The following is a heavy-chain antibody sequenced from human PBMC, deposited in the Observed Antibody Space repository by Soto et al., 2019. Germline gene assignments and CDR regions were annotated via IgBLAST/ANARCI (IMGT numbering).Heavy chain of an antibody. Sequence: EVQLVESGGGLVKPGGSLRLSCAASGFTFSSYSMNWVRQAPGKGLEWVSSISSSSCYIYYADSVKGRFTISRDNAKNSLYLQMNSLRAEDTAVYYCASPWVGYSSGWYGFSNYYGMDVWGQGTTVTVSS. J-gene: IGHJ6*02. CDR1: GFTFSSYS. V-gene: IGHV3-21*01. CDR2: ISSSSCYI. D-gene: IGHD6-19*01. CDR3: ASPWVGYSSGWYGFSNYYGMDV.